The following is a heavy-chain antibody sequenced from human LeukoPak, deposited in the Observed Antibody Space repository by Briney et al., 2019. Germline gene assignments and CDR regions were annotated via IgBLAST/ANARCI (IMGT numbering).Heavy chain of an antibody. J-gene: IGHJ4*02. CDR1: GGSISSGAYY. Sequence: SETLSLTCTVSGGSISSGAYYWSWIRHHPGKGLEYIGYIFYSGSTYYNPSLESRLTISVDTSKNQFSLKMNSLTAADTAVYYCAREVGATRGYYFDYWGQGTLVTVSS. V-gene: IGHV4-31*03. CDR3: AREVGATRGYYFDY. D-gene: IGHD1-26*01. CDR2: IFYSGST.